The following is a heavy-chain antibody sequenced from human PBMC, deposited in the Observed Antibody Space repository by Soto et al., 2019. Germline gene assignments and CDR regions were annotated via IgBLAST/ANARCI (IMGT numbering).Heavy chain of an antibody. V-gene: IGHV3-9*01. D-gene: IGHD1-1*01. CDR3: AKDTLGTTPLRSAFDI. CDR1: GFTFDDYA. CDR2: ISWNSGSI. J-gene: IGHJ3*02. Sequence: PGGSLRLSCAASGFTFDDYAMHWVRQAPGKGLEWVSGISWNSGSIGYADSVKGRFTISRDNAKNSLYLQMNSLRAEDTALYYCAKDTLGTTPLRSAFDIWGQGTMVTVSS.